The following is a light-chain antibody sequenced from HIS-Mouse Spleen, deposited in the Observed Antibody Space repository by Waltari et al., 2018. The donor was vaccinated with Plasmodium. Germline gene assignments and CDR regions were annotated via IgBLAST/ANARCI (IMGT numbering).Light chain of an antibody. Sequence: EIVMTQSPATLSVSPGARATLSCRASQSVSRNLAWYQQKPGQAPRLLIYGAATRATGIPARFSVSGSGTEFTLTISSLQSEDFAVYYCQQYNNWSFTFGPGTKVDIK. CDR3: QQYNNWSFT. V-gene: IGKV3-15*01. J-gene: IGKJ3*01. CDR2: GAA. CDR1: QSVSRN.